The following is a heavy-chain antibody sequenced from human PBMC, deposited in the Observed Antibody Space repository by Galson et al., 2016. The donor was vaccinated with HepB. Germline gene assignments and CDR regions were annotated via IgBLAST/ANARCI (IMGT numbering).Heavy chain of an antibody. CDR2: INNSGGRT. CDR3: AKDRWTGQLLPHGFDY. D-gene: IGHD6-6*01. J-gene: IGHJ4*02. V-gene: IGHV3-23*01. CDR1: EFTFTSYA. Sequence: SLRLSCAASEFTFTSYAMSWVRQAPGKGLEWVSSINNSGGRTHYADSVRGRFTISRDNSKNTLFLQMNSLRAEDTALYYCAKDRWTGQLLPHGFDYWGQGTLVTASS.